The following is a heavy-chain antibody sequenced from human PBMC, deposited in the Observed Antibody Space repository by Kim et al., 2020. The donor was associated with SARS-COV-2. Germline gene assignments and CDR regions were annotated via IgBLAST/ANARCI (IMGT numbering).Heavy chain of an antibody. V-gene: IGHV4-59*01. CDR3: ARDQGGDYYYYGMDG. Sequence: SETLSLTCTVSGGSISSYYWSWIRQPPGKGLEWIGYIYYSGSTNYNPSLKSRVTISVDTSKNQFSLKLSSVTAADTAVYYCARDQGGDYYYYGMDGWGQGTTVTVS. J-gene: IGHJ6*02. CDR2: IYYSGST. CDR1: GGSISSYY. D-gene: IGHD3-16*01.